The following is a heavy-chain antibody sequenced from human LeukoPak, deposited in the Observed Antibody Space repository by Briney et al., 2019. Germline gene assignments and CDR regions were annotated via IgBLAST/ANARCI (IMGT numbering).Heavy chain of an antibody. D-gene: IGHD6-13*01. Sequence: PSETLSLTCTVSGGSISSYYWSWIRQPAGKGLEWIGRIYTSGSTNYNPSLKSRVTMSVDTSKNQFSLKLSSVTAADTAVYYCARVYYSNSYDYWYFDLWGRGTLVTVSS. CDR2: IYTSGST. J-gene: IGHJ2*01. V-gene: IGHV4-4*07. CDR3: ARVYYSNSYDYWYFDL. CDR1: GGSISSYY.